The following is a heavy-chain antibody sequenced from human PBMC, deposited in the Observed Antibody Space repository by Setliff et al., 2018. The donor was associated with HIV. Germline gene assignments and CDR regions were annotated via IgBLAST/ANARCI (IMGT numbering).Heavy chain of an antibody. CDR3: ARRYSSSSTGFDY. J-gene: IGHJ4*02. CDR2: ISSSSSYI. D-gene: IGHD6-6*01. Sequence: GGSLRLSCAASGFAFSSYSMNWVRQAPGKGLEWVSSISSSSSYIYYADSVKGRFTISRDNAKNSLYLQMNSLRAEDTAVYYCARRYSSSSTGFDYWGQGTRVTVS. V-gene: IGHV3-21*01. CDR1: GFAFSSYS.